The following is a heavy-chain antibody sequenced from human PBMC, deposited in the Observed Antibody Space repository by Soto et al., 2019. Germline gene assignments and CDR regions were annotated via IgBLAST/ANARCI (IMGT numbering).Heavy chain of an antibody. CDR1: GGSFSGYY. CDR2: INHSGST. D-gene: IGHD3-9*01. J-gene: IGHJ6*02. CDR3: ARRAPVLRYFDWLLYYYYGMDV. Sequence: QVQLQQWGAGLLKPSETLSLTCAVYGGSFSGYYWSWIRQPPGKGLEWIGEINHSGSTNYNPSLKSRVTISVDTSKNQSSLMLSSVTAAGTGVYYCARRAPVLRYFDWLLYYYYGMDVWGQGTTVTVSS. V-gene: IGHV4-34*01.